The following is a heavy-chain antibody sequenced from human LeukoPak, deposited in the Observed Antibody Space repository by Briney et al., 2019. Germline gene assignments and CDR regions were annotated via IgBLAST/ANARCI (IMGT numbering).Heavy chain of an antibody. Sequence: GASVKVSCKASGGTFSSYAISWVRQAPGQGLEWMGGIIPIFGTANYAQKFQGRVTITADESTSTAYMELSSLRSEDTAVYYCARGWEVRGVIDRYGMDVWGQGTTVTVSS. CDR3: ARGWEVRGVIDRYGMDV. J-gene: IGHJ6*02. D-gene: IGHD3-10*01. V-gene: IGHV1-69*13. CDR1: GGTFSSYA. CDR2: IIPIFGTA.